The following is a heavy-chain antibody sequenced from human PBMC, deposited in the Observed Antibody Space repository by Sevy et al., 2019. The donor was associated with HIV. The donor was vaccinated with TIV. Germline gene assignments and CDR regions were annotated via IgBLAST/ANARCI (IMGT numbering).Heavy chain of an antibody. Sequence: RGYLRLSCAAPGFSFSTYAMSWVRQAPGMGLERVSAISIAGDNTYYADSVKGRFTISRDNSKNTVHLQMNGLRAEDTAIYYCAKEPDYWGRGTLVTVSS. CDR1: GFSFSTYA. V-gene: IGHV3-23*01. CDR2: ISIAGDNT. J-gene: IGHJ4*02. CDR3: AKEPDY.